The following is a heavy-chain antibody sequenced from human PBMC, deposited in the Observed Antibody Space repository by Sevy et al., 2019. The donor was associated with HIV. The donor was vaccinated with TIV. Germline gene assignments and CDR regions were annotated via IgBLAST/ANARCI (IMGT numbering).Heavy chain of an antibody. V-gene: IGHV2-5*02. CDR3: ANGSAMITFGGVIVTRRPHFDY. J-gene: IGHJ4*02. CDR1: GFSLSTSGVG. Sequence: SGPTLVKPTQTLTLTCTFSGFSLSTSGVGVGWIRQPPGKALEWLALIYWDDDKRYSPSLKSRLTITKDTSKNQVVLTMPNMDPVDTATYYCANGSAMITFGGVIVTRRPHFDYWGQGTLVTVSS. D-gene: IGHD3-16*02. CDR2: IYWDDDK.